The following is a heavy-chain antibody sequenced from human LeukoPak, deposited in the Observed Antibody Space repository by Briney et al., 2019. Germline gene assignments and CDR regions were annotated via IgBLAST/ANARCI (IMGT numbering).Heavy chain of an antibody. CDR1: GFTFSNYA. CDR3: ARPGSERQWLPPDY. Sequence: GGSLRLSCAASGFTFSNYAMHWVRQAPGKGLEWVAIISYDGSNEHYADSVKGRFTISRDNSKNTLYLQMISLRADDTAIYFCARPGSERQWLPPDYWAREPWSPSP. D-gene: IGHD6-19*01. V-gene: IGHV3-30-3*01. J-gene: IGHJ4*02. CDR2: ISYDGSNE.